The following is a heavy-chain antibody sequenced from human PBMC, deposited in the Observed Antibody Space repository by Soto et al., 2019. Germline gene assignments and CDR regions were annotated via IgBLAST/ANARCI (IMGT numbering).Heavy chain of an antibody. V-gene: IGHV3-23*01. D-gene: IGHD1-7*01. Sequence: GGSLRLSCAASGFTFSSYAMSWVRQAPGKGLEWVSAISGSGGSTYYADSVKGRFTISRDNSKNTLYLQMNSLRAEDTAVYYCANPPVTGTTFKGAFDIWGQGTMVTVSS. J-gene: IGHJ3*02. CDR1: GFTFSSYA. CDR3: ANPPVTGTTFKGAFDI. CDR2: ISGSGGST.